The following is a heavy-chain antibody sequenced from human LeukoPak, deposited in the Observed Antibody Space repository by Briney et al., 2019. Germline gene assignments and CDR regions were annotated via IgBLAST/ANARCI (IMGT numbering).Heavy chain of an antibody. D-gene: IGHD4-11*01. CDR1: VFRFTIFG. J-gene: IGHJ5*02. Sequence: ASVNVSFTASVFRFTIFGVSWVRQAPGQGLEGMGWISTYIGVTHYAEKFEDRVTMTIDTSTTTAYMELRSLRYDDTAVYYCARDSDYSGNGNGDWFDPWGQGTVVTVSS. CDR3: ARDSDYSGNGNGDWFDP. CDR2: ISTYIGVT. V-gene: IGHV1-18*04.